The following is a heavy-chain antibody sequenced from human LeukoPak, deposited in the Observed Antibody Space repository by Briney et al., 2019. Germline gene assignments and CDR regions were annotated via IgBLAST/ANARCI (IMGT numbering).Heavy chain of an antibody. Sequence: SAILSLTCTVSGGSVSSGSFYWRWIRQPPGKGLEWIGSISYSGSTNYNPSLKSRVTISVDTSKNQFSLKLSSVTAADTAVYYCARSYCGSDCYSGTYWYFDLWGRGTLVTAYS. CDR2: ISYSGST. J-gene: IGHJ2*01. CDR1: GGSVSSGSFY. D-gene: IGHD2-21*02. CDR3: ARSYCGSDCYSGTYWYFDL. V-gene: IGHV4-61*01.